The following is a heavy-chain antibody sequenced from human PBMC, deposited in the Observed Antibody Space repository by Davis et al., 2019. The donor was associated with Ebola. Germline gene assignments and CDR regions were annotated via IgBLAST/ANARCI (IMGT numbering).Heavy chain of an antibody. CDR2: ITSDGLST. CDR1: GFTFSSYH. D-gene: IGHD1-7*01. J-gene: IGHJ3*02. Sequence: GESLKISCSASGFTFSSYHMHWVRQAPGKGLEWVASITSDGLSTYYPDAVKGRFRISRDNSKSVLFVQMSGLRAEDTAVYYCVRRPENSAYEMWGQGKMVTVSS. CDR3: VRRPENSAYEM. V-gene: IGHV3-64*03.